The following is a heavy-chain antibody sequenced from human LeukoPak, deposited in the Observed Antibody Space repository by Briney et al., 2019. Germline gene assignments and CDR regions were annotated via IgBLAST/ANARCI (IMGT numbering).Heavy chain of an antibody. D-gene: IGHD3-22*01. CDR1: GFTFSSYA. J-gene: IGHJ4*02. V-gene: IGHV3-21*01. CDR2: ISRSSSYI. Sequence: PGGSLRLSCAVSGFTFSSYAMNWVRQAPGKGLEWVSSISRSSSYIYYADSVKGRFTVSRDNAKNSLYLQMNSLRAEDTAVYYCAREDYDTNAYYYGGQGTLVTVSS. CDR3: AREDYDTNAYYY.